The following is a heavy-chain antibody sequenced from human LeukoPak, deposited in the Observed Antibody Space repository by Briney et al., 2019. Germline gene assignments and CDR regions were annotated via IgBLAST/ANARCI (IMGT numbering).Heavy chain of an antibody. D-gene: IGHD3-3*01. CDR2: IYYSGST. J-gene: IGHJ4*02. CDR1: GGSISSSSYN. Sequence: SETLSLTCIVSGGSISSSSYNWGWIRQPPGKGLEWVGSIYYSGSTYYNPSLKSRVTMSVDTSKNQFSLELSSVTAADTAVYYCAGVSIFGVVKADYWGQGTLVTVSS. CDR3: AGVSIFGVVKADY. V-gene: IGHV4-39*01.